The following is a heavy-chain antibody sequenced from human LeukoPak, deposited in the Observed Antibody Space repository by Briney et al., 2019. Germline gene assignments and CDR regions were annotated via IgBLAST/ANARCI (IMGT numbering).Heavy chain of an antibody. CDR2: INAGNGNT. J-gene: IGHJ4*02. CDR3: ARLKYCANGVCYAGFDY. V-gene: IGHV1-3*01. Sequence: ASVKVSCKASGYTFTSYAMHWVRQAPGQRLEWMGWINAGNGNTKYSQKFQGRVTITRDTSADTAYMELSSLRSEDTAVYYCARLKYCANGVCYAGFDYWGQGTLVTVSS. CDR1: GYTFTSYA. D-gene: IGHD2-8*01.